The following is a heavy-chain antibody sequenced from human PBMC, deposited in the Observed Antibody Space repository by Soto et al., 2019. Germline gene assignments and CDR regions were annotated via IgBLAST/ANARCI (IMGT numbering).Heavy chain of an antibody. Sequence: QVTLKESGPVLVKPTETLTLTCTVSGFSFSNAGMGVSWIRQPPGTALEGLAHIFSNDERRFSTSLKNRLSISKDTSNSQVVLIMTNMDPVDTATYYCAQTEDGGRSRTPAGWFNAWGQGTLVTVSS. J-gene: IGHJ5*02. CDR2: IFSNDER. V-gene: IGHV2-26*01. CDR1: GFSFSNAGMG. D-gene: IGHD2-15*01. CDR3: AQTEDGGRSRTPAGWFNA.